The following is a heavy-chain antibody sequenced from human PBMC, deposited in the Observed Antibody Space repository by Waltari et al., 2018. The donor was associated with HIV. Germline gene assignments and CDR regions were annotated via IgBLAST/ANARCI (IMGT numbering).Heavy chain of an antibody. D-gene: IGHD6-19*01. CDR2: IYHSGTT. CDR1: GGSISSSNC. J-gene: IGHJ6*02. CDR3: ARGGGYSSAWDYYYYAMDV. V-gene: IGHV4-4*02. Sequence: QVQLQESGPGLVKPSGTLSLTCAVSGGSISSSNCWIWVRQPQGQGLEWIGEIYHSGTTNYNPSLNSGVTISVDKSNNQFSLKLSSVSAADTAVYYCARGGGYSSAWDYYYYAMDVWGQGTTVTVSS.